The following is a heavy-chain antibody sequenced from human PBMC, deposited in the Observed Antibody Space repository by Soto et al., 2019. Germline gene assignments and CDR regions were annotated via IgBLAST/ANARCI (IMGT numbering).Heavy chain of an antibody. CDR1: GFTFSSYS. Sequence: SLRLSCAASGFTFSSYSMNWFRQAPGKGLEWVSSISSSSSYIYYADSVKGRFTISRDNAKNSLYLQMNSLRAEDTAVYYCARDASGGPYFDYWGQGTLVTVSS. D-gene: IGHD2-15*01. CDR3: ARDASGGPYFDY. V-gene: IGHV3-21*01. CDR2: ISSSSSYI. J-gene: IGHJ4*02.